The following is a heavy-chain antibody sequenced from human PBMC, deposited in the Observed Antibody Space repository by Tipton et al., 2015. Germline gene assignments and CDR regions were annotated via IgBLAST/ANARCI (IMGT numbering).Heavy chain of an antibody. V-gene: IGHV4-59*01. CDR2: IYYSGST. CDR1: GGSISSYS. D-gene: IGHD6-13*01. J-gene: IGHJ4*02. CDR3: ARVGSSSSWYPFDY. Sequence: TLSLTCTVSGGSISSYSWSWIRQPPGKGLEWIGYIYYSGSTNYNLSLKSRVTISVDTSKNQFSLKLSSVTAADTAVYYCARVGSSSSWYPFDYWGQGTLVTVSS.